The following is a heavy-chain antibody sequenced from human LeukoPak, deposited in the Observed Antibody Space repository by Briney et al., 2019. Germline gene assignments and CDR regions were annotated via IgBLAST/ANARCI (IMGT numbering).Heavy chain of an antibody. D-gene: IGHD3-9*01. J-gene: IGHJ4*02. V-gene: IGHV3-21*01. Sequence: GGSLRLSCAASGFTFSSYSMNWVRQAPGKGLEWVSSISSSSSNIYYADSVKGRFTISRDNAKNSLYLQMNSLRAEDTAVYYCARDLRTYYDILTGYYTPGFDYWGQGTLVTVSS. CDR3: ARDLRTYYDILTGYYTPGFDY. CDR1: GFTFSSYS. CDR2: ISSSSSNI.